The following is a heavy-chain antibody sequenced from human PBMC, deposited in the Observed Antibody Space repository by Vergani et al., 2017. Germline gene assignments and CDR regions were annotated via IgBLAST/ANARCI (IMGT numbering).Heavy chain of an antibody. V-gene: IGHV4-31*03. Sequence: QVQLQESGPGLVKPSQTLSLTCTVSGGSISSGGYYWSWIRQHPGKGLEWIGYIYYSGSTYYTPSLKSRVTISVDTSKNQFSLKLSSVTAADTAVYYCARDILSSSWFRWFDPWGQGTLVTVSS. J-gene: IGHJ5*02. CDR3: ARDILSSSWFRWFDP. CDR2: IYYSGST. D-gene: IGHD6-13*01. CDR1: GGSISSGGYY.